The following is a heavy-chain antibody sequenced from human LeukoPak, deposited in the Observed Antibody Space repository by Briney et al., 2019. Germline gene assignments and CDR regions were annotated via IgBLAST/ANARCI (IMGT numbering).Heavy chain of an antibody. J-gene: IGHJ4*02. CDR1: GYTFTDYY. D-gene: IGHD1-26*01. CDR3: ARDTPGRSPSH. Sequence: ASVKVSCKASGYTFTDYYIHWVRQAPGQGLEWMGWINSNSGGTNYAQKFQGRVSMTTDTSISTTYMELSRLTSDDTAVYYCARDTPGRSPSHWGQGTLVTVSS. CDR2: INSNSGGT. V-gene: IGHV1-2*02.